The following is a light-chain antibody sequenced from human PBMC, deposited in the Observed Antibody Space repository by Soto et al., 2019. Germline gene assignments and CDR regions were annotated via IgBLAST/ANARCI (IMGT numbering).Light chain of an antibody. V-gene: IGLV2-14*01. J-gene: IGLJ1*01. Sequence: QSALTQPASVSGSPGQSITISCTGTSSDVGGYNYVSWYQQHPGKAPKFMIYDVSNRPSGVSNRFSGSKSGNTASLTISGLQAEDEADYYCCSYTTCNTRPIVFGTGTKVTVL. CDR2: DVS. CDR3: CSYTTCNTRPIV. CDR1: SSDVGGYNY.